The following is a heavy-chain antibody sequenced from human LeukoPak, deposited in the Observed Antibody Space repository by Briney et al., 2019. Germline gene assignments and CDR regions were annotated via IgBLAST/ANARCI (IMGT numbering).Heavy chain of an antibody. V-gene: IGHV4-38-2*02. D-gene: IGHD6-19*01. Sequence: SETLSLTCTVSGYSISSGYYWGWIRQPPGKGLEWIGSIYHSGRTFYNPSLKSRVTISVDTSKNQFSLKLTSVTAADTAVYYCARGRQWLVNDYWGQGTLVTVSS. CDR1: GYSISSGYY. J-gene: IGHJ4*02. CDR2: IYHSGRT. CDR3: ARGRQWLVNDY.